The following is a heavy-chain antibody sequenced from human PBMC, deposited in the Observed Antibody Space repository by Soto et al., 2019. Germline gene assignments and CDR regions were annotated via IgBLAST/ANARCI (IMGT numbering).Heavy chain of an antibody. Sequence: PSETLSLTCTVSGASITGTSYWSWIRQPPGKGLGWIGYIYYSGSTNYNPSLKSRVTISVDTSKNPFSLKLSSVTAADTAVYYCARNSGPDEHDSSGYFPFDYWGQGTLVTVSS. CDR2: IYYSGST. D-gene: IGHD3-22*01. J-gene: IGHJ4*02. V-gene: IGHV4-59*01. CDR3: ARNSGPDEHDSSGYFPFDY. CDR1: GASITGTSY.